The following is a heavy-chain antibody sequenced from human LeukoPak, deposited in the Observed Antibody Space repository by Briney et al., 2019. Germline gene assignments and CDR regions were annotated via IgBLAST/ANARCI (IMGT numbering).Heavy chain of an antibody. V-gene: IGHV1-69*01. CDR2: IIPIFGTA. CDR1: GGTFSSYA. CDR3: ARDFGYVKIRDYYYYMDV. D-gene: IGHD5-12*01. J-gene: IGHJ6*03. Sequence: GASVKVSCKASGGTFSSYAISWVRQAPGQGLEWMGGIIPIFGTANYAQKFQGRVTITADGSTSTAYMELSSLRSEDTAVYYCARDFGYVKIRDYYYYMDVWGKGTTVTVSS.